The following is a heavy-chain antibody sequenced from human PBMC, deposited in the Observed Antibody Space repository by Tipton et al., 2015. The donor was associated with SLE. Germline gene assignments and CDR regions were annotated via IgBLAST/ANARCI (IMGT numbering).Heavy chain of an antibody. CDR3: ARQRFYCDTSGCYPAGNFDL. D-gene: IGHD3-22*01. CDR2: IYYTGST. V-gene: IGHV4-59*08. CDR1: GVSISTYC. J-gene: IGHJ2*01. Sequence: GLVKPSETLSLTCTVSGVSISTYCWSWIRQPPGKGLEWIGYIYYTGSTNYNPSLKSRVTISVDTSKNQSSLRLSSVTAADTAVYYCARQRFYCDTSGCYPAGNFDLWGRGTLVTVSS.